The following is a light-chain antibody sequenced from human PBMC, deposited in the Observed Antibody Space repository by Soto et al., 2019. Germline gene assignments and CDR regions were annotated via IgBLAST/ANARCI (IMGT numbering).Light chain of an antibody. CDR1: QSVSSSY. V-gene: IGKV3-20*01. J-gene: IGKJ4*01. Sequence: EIVLTQSPGTLSLSPGERATLSCRARQSVSSSYLAWYQQKPGQAPRLLIYGASSRATGIPGRFSGSGSGTDFTLTISRLEPEDFAVYYCQQYGSSPPLTFGGGTKVEIK. CDR2: GAS. CDR3: QQYGSSPPLT.